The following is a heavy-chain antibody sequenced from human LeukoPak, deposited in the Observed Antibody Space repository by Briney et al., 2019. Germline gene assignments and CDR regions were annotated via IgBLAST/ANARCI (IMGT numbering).Heavy chain of an antibody. CDR1: GFTFSDHY. CDR3: ARAAEYYYDSSGYFFDY. D-gene: IGHD3-22*01. Sequence: PGGSLRLSCAASGFTFSDHYMDWVRQAPGKGLEWVGRTRNKANSYTTEYAASVKGRFTISRDDSNNSLYLKMNSLKTEDTAVYYCARAAEYYYDSSGYFFDYWGQGTLVTVSS. V-gene: IGHV3-72*01. J-gene: IGHJ4*02. CDR2: TRNKANSYTT.